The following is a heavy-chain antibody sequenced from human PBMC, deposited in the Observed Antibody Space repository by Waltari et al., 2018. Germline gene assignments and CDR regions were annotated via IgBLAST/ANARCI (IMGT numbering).Heavy chain of an antibody. Sequence: QVQLVQSGAEVKKPGSSVKVSCKASGGTFSSYAISWVRQAPGQGLEWMGRVIPILGIANYAQKCQGRVTITADKSTGTAYMELSSLRSEDTAVYYCVDDSSGYFTWGQGTLVTVSS. CDR2: VIPILGIA. CDR1: GGTFSSYA. V-gene: IGHV1-69*09. J-gene: IGHJ5*02. D-gene: IGHD3-22*01. CDR3: VDDSSGYFT.